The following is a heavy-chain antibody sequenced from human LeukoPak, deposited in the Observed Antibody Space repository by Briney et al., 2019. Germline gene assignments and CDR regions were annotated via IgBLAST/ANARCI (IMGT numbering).Heavy chain of an antibody. D-gene: IGHD6-13*01. J-gene: IGHJ6*02. Sequence: ASETLSLTFAVYGGSFSGYYWSWIRQPPGKGLEWIGEINHSGSTNYNPSLKSRVTISVDTSKNQFSLKLSSVTAADTAVYYCARGQQQLAPDYYGMDVWGQGTTVTVSS. CDR2: INHSGST. V-gene: IGHV4-34*01. CDR1: GGSFSGYY. CDR3: ARGQQQLAPDYYGMDV.